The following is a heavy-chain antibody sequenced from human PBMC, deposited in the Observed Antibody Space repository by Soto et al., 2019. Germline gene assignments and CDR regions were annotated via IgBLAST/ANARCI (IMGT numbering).Heavy chain of an antibody. D-gene: IGHD4-17*01. CDR1: GYTLTELS. J-gene: IGHJ6*03. CDR2: FDPEDGET. V-gene: IGHV1-24*01. Sequence: ASVKVSCKVSGYTLTELSMHWVRQAPGKGLEWMGGFDPEDGETIYAQKFQGRVTMTEDTSTDTAYMELSSLRSEDTAVYYCATDFKLDDYGDPNPYYYYYMDVWGKGTTVTVSS. CDR3: ATDFKLDDYGDPNPYYYYYMDV.